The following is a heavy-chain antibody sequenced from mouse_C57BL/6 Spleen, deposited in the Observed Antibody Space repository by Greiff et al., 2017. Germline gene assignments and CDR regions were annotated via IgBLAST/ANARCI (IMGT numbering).Heavy chain of an antibody. CDR3: ARDILRDFDV. CDR1: GYTFTSYW. J-gene: IGHJ1*03. CDR2: IYPSDSET. D-gene: IGHD1-1*01. Sequence: QVQLQQPGAELVRPGSSVKLSCKASGYTFTSYWMDWVKQRPGQGLEWIGNIYPSDSETHYNQKFKDKATLTVDKSSSTAYMQLSSLTSEDSAVYYCARDILRDFDVWGTGTTVTVSS. V-gene: IGHV1-61*01.